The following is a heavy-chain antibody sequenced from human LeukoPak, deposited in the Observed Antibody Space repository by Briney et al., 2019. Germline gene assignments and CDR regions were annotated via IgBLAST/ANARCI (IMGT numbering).Heavy chain of an antibody. V-gene: IGHV3-7*04. Sequence: PGGSLRLSCAASGFTFSSYWVSWVRQAPGKGLEWVATIKNDGSEKNYVDSVKGRFTISRDNAKNSLYLQMSGLRAEDTAVYFCATADWFSFDFWGQGTLVTVSS. CDR2: IKNDGSEK. J-gene: IGHJ4*02. D-gene: IGHD3-9*01. CDR3: ATADWFSFDF. CDR1: GFTFSSYW.